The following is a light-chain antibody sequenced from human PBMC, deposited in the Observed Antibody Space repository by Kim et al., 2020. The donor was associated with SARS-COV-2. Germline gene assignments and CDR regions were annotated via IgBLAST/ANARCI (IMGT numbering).Light chain of an antibody. CDR3: QAWDSSTAI. J-gene: IGLJ2*01. Sequence: SVSRGQTVSISCSGERLGDKYACWYQQRSGQSPVLVIYQGDKRPSGIPARFAGFLSGNTATLTISGTQPMEEADYYCQAWDSSTAIFGGGTQLTVL. CDR2: QGD. V-gene: IGLV3-1*01. CDR1: RLGDKY.